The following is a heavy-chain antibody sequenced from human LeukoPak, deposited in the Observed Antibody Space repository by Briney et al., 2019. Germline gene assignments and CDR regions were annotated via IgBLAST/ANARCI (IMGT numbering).Heavy chain of an antibody. CDR1: GFIFSSYQ. Sequence: QPGGSLRLSCAASGFIFSSYQMNWVRQAPGKGLAWVSHISTSGNTIYYADSVKGRFTISRDNAKNSLYLQMNSLRAEDTAIYYCVGAGFDYWGQGTLVTVSS. CDR2: ISTSGNTI. J-gene: IGHJ4*02. V-gene: IGHV3-48*03. CDR3: VGAGFDY. D-gene: IGHD3-10*01.